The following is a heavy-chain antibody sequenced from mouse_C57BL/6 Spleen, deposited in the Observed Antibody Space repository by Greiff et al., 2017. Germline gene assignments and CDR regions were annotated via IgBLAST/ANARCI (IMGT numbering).Heavy chain of an antibody. CDR2: IWRGGST. J-gene: IGHJ3*01. CDR3: AKKGDYDYDADGFAY. CDR1: GFSLTSYG. V-gene: IGHV2-5*01. D-gene: IGHD2-4*01. Sequence: QVQLQQSGPGLVQPSQSLSITCTVSGFSLTSYGVHWVRQSPGKGLEWLGVIWRGGSTDYNAAFMSRLSITKDNSKSQVFFKMNSLQADDTAIYYCAKKGDYDYDADGFAYWGQGTLVTVSA.